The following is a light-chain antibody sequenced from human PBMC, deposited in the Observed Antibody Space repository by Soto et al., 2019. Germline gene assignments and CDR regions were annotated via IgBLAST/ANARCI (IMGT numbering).Light chain of an antibody. CDR2: QDT. J-gene: IGLJ1*01. CDR3: QASGTSTYV. V-gene: IGLV3-1*01. Sequence: SYELTQPPSVSVSPGQTASITCSGDKLGDKYVCWYQQKPGQSPVLVIYQDTKRPSGIPERFSGSNSGNTATLTISGTQAMDEADYYCQASGTSTYVFGTGTKLTVL. CDR1: KLGDKY.